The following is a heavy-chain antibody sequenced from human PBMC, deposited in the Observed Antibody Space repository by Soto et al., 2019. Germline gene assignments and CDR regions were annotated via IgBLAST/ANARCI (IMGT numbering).Heavy chain of an antibody. CDR3: SRAPYSGSYSYS. V-gene: IGHV4-30-4*01. CDR1: GGSISSGDYY. J-gene: IGHJ4*02. CDR2: IFYSGST. Sequence: QVQLQESGPRLVKPSQTLSLTCTVSGGSISSGDYYWTWIRQPPGKGPEWIGYIFYSGSTYYNPSHKSRSSMSVDKSKNQLSLKLSSVTAAYTAVYYSSRAPYSGSYSYSWGQGTLVTVSS. D-gene: IGHD1-26*01.